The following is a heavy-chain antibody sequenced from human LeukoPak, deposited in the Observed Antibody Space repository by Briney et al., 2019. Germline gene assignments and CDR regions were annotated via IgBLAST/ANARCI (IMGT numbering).Heavy chain of an antibody. CDR1: GFTFSNSA. D-gene: IGHD2-15*01. CDR2: IKSKTAGGTT. J-gene: IGHJ4*02. CDR3: TTDVTPNIVVVVATYSDY. Sequence: GGSLRLSCAASGFTFSNSAMSWVRQAPGKGLEWVGRIKSKTAGGTTEYAAPVKGRFTISSADTKNTLYLQMNSQKTEDTTEYYCTTDVTPNIVVVVATYSDYWGQGNLVTVSS. V-gene: IGHV3-15*01.